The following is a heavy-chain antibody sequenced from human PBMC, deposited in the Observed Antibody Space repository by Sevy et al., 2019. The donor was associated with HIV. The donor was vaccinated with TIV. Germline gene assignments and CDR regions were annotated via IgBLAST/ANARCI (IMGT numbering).Heavy chain of an antibody. V-gene: IGHV3-30*18. J-gene: IGHJ6*02. D-gene: IGHD3-3*01. CDR3: AKDRYYDFWSGYYTAYYYYGMDV. Sequence: GGSLRLSCAASGFTFSSCGMHWVRQAPGKGLEWVAVISYDGSNKYYADSVKGRFTISRDNSKNTLYLQMNSLRAEDTAVYYCAKDRYYDFWSGYYTAYYYYGMDVWGQGTTVTVSS. CDR2: ISYDGSNK. CDR1: GFTFSSCG.